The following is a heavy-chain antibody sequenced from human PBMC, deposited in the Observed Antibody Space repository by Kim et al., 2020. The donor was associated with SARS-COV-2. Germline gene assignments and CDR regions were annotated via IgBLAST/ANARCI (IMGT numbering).Heavy chain of an antibody. J-gene: IGHJ6*02. V-gene: IGHV3-23*01. CDR3: AKAGGYGWDYYYYYGMDV. Sequence: GGSLRLSCAASGFTFSSYAMSWVRQAPGKGLEWVSAISGSGGSTYYADSVKGRFTISRDNSKNTLYLQMNSLRAEDTAVYYCAKAGGYGWDYYYYYGMDVWGQGTTVTVSS. CDR2: ISGSGGST. D-gene: IGHD6-19*01. CDR1: GFTFSSYA.